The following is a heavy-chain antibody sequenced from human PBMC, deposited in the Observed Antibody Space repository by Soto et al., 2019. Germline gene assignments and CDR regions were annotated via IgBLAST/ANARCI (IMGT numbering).Heavy chain of an antibody. J-gene: IGHJ3*02. CDR3: ARGYGDYVDAFDI. CDR1: GFTFIRSA. V-gene: IGHV1-58*01. D-gene: IGHD4-17*01. Sequence: SVKVSCKASGFTFIRSAVQWVRQARGQRPEWIGWIVAGSGGTNYAQKFQGWVTMTRDTSISTAYMELSRLRSDDTAVYYCARGYGDYVDAFDIWGQGTMVTVSS. CDR2: IVAGSGGT.